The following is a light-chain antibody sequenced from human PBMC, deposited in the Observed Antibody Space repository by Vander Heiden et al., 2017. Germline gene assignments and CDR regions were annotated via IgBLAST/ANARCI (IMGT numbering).Light chain of an antibody. Sequence: IYAPSILPPAAGASITITCRANSGSNNYLAWYQQKPGKVPKLLIYAASTWLSGVPSRFSGSGSVTDFTLTISSLQPEDVAAYYCLKNNNAPLTFGGGTKVEIK. CDR3: LKNNNAPLT. CDR2: AAS. CDR1: SGSNNY. J-gene: IGKJ4*01. V-gene: IGKV1-27*01.